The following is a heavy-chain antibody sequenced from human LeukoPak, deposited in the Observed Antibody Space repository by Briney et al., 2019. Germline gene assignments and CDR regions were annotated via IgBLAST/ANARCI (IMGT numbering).Heavy chain of an antibody. J-gene: IGHJ3*02. Sequence: GGSLRLSCAASGFTFSSYTMNWVRQAPGRGLEWVSSISSSSSYIYSADSVKGRFTISRDNAKNSLFLEMNSLRAEDTAVYYCARDGLPAARDIWGQGTMVTVSS. CDR2: ISSSSSYI. CDR1: GFTFSSYT. V-gene: IGHV3-21*01. D-gene: IGHD6-6*01. CDR3: ARDGLPAARDI.